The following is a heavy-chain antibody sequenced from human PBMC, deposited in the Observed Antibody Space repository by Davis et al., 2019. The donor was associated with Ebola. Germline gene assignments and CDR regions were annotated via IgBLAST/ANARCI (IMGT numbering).Heavy chain of an antibody. D-gene: IGHD3-22*01. CDR3: ARGGYYETTGYSHAAFDV. Sequence: PGGSLRLSCTDSVITFSSYAMTWVRQAPGKGLEWVPAISGSGGSTYYADSVKGRFTISSDNSKNTLYLQMNSLRAEDTAMYYCARGGYYETTGYSHAAFDVWGQGTMVTVSS. CDR2: ISGSGGST. CDR1: VITFSSYA. J-gene: IGHJ3*01. V-gene: IGHV3-23*01.